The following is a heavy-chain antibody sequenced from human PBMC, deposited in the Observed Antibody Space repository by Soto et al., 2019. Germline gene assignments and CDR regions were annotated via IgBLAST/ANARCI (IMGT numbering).Heavy chain of an antibody. CDR1: GDSITAYY. J-gene: IGHJ4*02. D-gene: IGHD1-20*01. CDR2: IYRAGNT. V-gene: IGHV4-59*08. Sequence: QVQLQESGPGLVKPLETLSLTCTVSGDSITAYYWSWIRQSPGKGLEWIGYIYRAGNTNYNPSLGSRVSMSVDTSRNRFSLKLRSVTAADTAIYYCARLNYYFHYWGQGTLVTVSS. CDR3: ARLNYYFHY.